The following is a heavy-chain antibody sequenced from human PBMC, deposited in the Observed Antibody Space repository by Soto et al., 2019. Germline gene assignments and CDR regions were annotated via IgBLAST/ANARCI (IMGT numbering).Heavy chain of an antibody. CDR3: ARTWDCTNGVCYRSGGMDV. D-gene: IGHD2-8*01. CDR1: GFTFSSYS. CDR2: ISSSSSYI. Sequence: GGSLRLSCAASGFTFSSYSMNWVRQAPGKGLEWVSSISSSSSYIYYADSVKGRFTISRDNAKNSLYLQMNSLRAEDTAVYYCARTWDCTNGVCYRSGGMDVWGQGTTVTVSS. J-gene: IGHJ6*02. V-gene: IGHV3-21*01.